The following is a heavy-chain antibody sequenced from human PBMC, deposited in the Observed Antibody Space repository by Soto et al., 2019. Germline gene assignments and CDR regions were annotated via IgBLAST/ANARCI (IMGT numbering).Heavy chain of an antibody. V-gene: IGHV3-13*01. J-gene: IGHJ6*02. Sequence: GGSLRLSCAASGFTFSSYDMHWVRQATGKGLEWVSAIGTAGDTYYPGSVKGRFTISRENAKNSLYLQMNSQRAGDTAVYYCARAVAGTDYYGMDVWGQGTTVTVSS. D-gene: IGHD6-19*01. CDR1: GFTFSSYD. CDR2: IGTAGDT. CDR3: ARAVAGTDYYGMDV.